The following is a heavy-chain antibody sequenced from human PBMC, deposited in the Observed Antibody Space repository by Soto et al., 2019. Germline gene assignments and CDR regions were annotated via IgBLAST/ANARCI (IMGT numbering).Heavy chain of an antibody. CDR1: GGSVSSGSYY. CDR3: ARSLRSTWFDP. V-gene: IGHV4-61*01. Sequence: PSETLSLTCTVSGGSVSSGSYYWSWIRQPPGKGLEWIGYIYYSGSTNYNPSLKSRVTTSVDTSKNQFSLKLSSVTAADTAVYYCARSLRSTWFDPWGQGTLVTVSS. J-gene: IGHJ5*02. CDR2: IYYSGST. D-gene: IGHD2-2*01.